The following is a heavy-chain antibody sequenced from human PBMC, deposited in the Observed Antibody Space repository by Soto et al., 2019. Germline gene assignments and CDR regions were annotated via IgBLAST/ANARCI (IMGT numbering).Heavy chain of an antibody. CDR3: ARGWRFQL. CDR1: RGSFSGYQ. CDR2: INHSGTT. V-gene: IGHV4-34*01. D-gene: IGHD1-1*01. Sequence: LSLTCGVDRGSFSGYQWNWIRQSPGQGLEWIGEINHSGTTKYNPSLESRINLSVDTSKTQFSLKMFSVTAADTAIYYCARGWRFQLWGQG. J-gene: IGHJ4*02.